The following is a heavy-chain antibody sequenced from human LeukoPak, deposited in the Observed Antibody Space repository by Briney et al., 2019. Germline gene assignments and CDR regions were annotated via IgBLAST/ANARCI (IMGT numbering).Heavy chain of an antibody. CDR2: IYYSGST. CDR3: AREMWDGDSSGYYARFDY. Sequence: SETLSLTCTVSGGSISSYYWSWIRQPPGKGLGWIGYIYYSGSTNYNPSLKSRVTISVDTSKNQFSLKLSSVTAADTAVYYCAREMWDGDSSGYYARFDYWGQGTLVTVSS. CDR1: GGSISSYY. J-gene: IGHJ4*02. D-gene: IGHD3-22*01. V-gene: IGHV4-59*01.